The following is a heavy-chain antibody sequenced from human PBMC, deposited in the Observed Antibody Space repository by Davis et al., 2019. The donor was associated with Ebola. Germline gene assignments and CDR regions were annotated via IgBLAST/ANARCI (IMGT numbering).Heavy chain of an antibody. Sequence: AASVKVSCKASGGTFSSYSISWVRQAPGQGLEWMGRIIPILGIANYAQKFQGRVTITADKSTSTAYMELRSLRSDDTAVYYCAREDYLETSGYSTFDYWGQGTLVTVSS. J-gene: IGHJ4*02. CDR2: IIPILGIA. CDR3: AREDYLETSGYSTFDY. CDR1: GGTFSSYS. V-gene: IGHV1-69*04. D-gene: IGHD3-22*01.